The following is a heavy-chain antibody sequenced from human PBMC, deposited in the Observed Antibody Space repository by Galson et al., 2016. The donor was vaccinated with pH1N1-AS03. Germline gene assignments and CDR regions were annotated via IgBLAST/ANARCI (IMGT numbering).Heavy chain of an antibody. V-gene: IGHV5-51*01. CDR1: GYSFSSDW. D-gene: IGHD1-1*01. CDR2: IYPADSDT. Sequence: GAEVKKPGESLRISCKGSGYSFSSDWIAWVRQMPGKGLEWMGIIYPADSDTRYSPSFQGQVTFSVDRTISTAYLQLSSLKASDTAVYFCARQVQTPGYFDYWGQGTLVTVSS. J-gene: IGHJ4*02. CDR3: ARQVQTPGYFDY.